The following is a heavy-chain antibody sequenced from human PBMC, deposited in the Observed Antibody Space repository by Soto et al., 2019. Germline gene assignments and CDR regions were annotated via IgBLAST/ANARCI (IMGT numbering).Heavy chain of an antibody. CDR1: GFTFSDYW. Sequence: EVQLVESGGGLVQPGGSLRLSCATSGFTFSDYWIHWVRQAPGKGLVWVSRINGDGSRSDYADSVKGRFTIYRDNAENTVYLQMTSLSAEDTAVYFCARGIRGRCGMDVWGHGTTITASS. D-gene: IGHD3-10*01. V-gene: IGHV3-74*01. CDR3: ARGIRGRCGMDV. CDR2: INGDGSRS. J-gene: IGHJ6*02.